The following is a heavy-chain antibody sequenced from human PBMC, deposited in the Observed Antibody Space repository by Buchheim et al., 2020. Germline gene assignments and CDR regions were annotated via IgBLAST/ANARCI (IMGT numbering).Heavy chain of an antibody. J-gene: IGHJ4*02. Sequence: EVQLLESGGGLVQPGGSLRLSCAASGFTFSSYAMSWVRQAPGKGLEWVSAISGSGGSTYYADSVKGRFTIFRDNSKNPLYLQMNSLRAEDTAVYYCAKNIWLSSGYYLGYFDYWGQGTL. D-gene: IGHD3-22*01. CDR1: GFTFSSYA. CDR3: AKNIWLSSGYYLGYFDY. CDR2: ISGSGGST. V-gene: IGHV3-23*01.